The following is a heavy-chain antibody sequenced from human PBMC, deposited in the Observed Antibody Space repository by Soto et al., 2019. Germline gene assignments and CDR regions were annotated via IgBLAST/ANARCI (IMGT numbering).Heavy chain of an antibody. CDR2: ISPNRGGT. Sequence: QVQLVQSGAEVKKPGASVKVSCKASGYSFTGYYLHWVRQAPGQGLEWMGCISPNRGGTNYAQKFQGRVTMTRDTSISTAYMELNRLTSDDTAVYYCARLPDRDSRGYHYSNWGQGTLVTVSS. CDR3: ARLPDRDSRGYHYSN. CDR1: GYSFTGYY. D-gene: IGHD3-22*01. J-gene: IGHJ4*02. V-gene: IGHV1-2*02.